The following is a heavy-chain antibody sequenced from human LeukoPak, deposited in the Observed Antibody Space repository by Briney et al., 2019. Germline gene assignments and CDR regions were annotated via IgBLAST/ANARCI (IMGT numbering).Heavy chain of an antibody. CDR1: GFTYISYG. D-gene: IGHD5-12*01. Sequence: PGGSLRLSCAASGFTYISYGMHWVRQAPGKGLEWVAVISYDGCNKYYADSVKGRFTISRDNSKNTLYLEMNSLRAEDTAVYYCAKERWLRFFDYWGQGTLVTVSS. CDR3: AKERWLRFFDY. J-gene: IGHJ4*02. V-gene: IGHV3-30*18. CDR2: ISYDGCNK.